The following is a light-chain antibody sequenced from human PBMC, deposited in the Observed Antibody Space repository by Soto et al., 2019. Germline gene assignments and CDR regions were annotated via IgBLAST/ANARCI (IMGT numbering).Light chain of an antibody. Sequence: EIVLTQSPATLSLSPGERATLSCRASQTVGSYLAWFRQTPGQAPRLLIYDTSIRATGIPARFSGSGSGTDFTLTISSLEAEDFAVYYCQQRSDWPPTFGQGTRWISN. J-gene: IGKJ1*01. CDR2: DTS. CDR3: QQRSDWPPT. CDR1: QTVGSY. V-gene: IGKV3-11*01.